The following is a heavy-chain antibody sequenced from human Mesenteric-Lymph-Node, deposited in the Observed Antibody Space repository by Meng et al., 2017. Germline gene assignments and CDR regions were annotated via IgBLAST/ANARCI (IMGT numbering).Heavy chain of an antibody. Sequence: QAAPQMSGPVLLKPSQPLPLTCTVSCGSISSGDYYWSWSRPPPGKGLEWIGCIYYSGSTYYNPSLQGRVTISVDTSKNQFSLNLSSVTAADTAVYYCARGQRSYSGSYPEWFDPWGQGTLVTVSS. CDR2: IYYSGST. D-gene: IGHD1-26*01. CDR3: ARGQRSYSGSYPEWFDP. CDR1: CGSISSGDYY. J-gene: IGHJ5*02. V-gene: IGHV4-30-4*01.